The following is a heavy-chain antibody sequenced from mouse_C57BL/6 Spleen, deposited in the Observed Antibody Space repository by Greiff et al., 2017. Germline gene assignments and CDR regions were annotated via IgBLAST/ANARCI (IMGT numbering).Heavy chain of an antibody. Sequence: VQLQQPGAELVKPGASVKLSCKASGYTFTSYWMQWVKQRPGQGLEWIGEIDPSDSYTNYNQKFKGKATLTVDTSSSTAYMQLSSLTSEDSAVYYCARNWYSAMDYWGQGTSVTVSS. CDR3: ARNWYSAMDY. V-gene: IGHV1-50*01. CDR1: GYTFTSYW. CDR2: IDPSDSYT. D-gene: IGHD4-1*01. J-gene: IGHJ4*01.